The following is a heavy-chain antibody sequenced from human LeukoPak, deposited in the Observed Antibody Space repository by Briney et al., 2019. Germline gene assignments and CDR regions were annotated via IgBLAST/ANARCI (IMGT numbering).Heavy chain of an antibody. V-gene: IGHV1-2*02. CDR1: GYTFTGYY. D-gene: IGHD3-22*01. CDR2: INPNSGGT. CDR3: ARETYYYDSSGYYFWYFDL. J-gene: IGHJ2*01. Sequence: ASVKVSCKASGYTFTGYYMHWVRLAPGQGLEWMGWINPNSGGTNYAQKFQGRVTMTRDTSISTAYMELSRLRSDDTAVYYCARETYYYDSSGYYFWYFDLWGRGTLVTVSS.